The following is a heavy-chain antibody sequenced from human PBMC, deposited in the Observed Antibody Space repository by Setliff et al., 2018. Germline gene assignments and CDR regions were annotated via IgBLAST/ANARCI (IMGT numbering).Heavy chain of an antibody. CDR1: GFTFSSYA. D-gene: IGHD3-3*01. Sequence: GGSLRLSCAASGFTFSSYAMHWARQAPGKGLEWVAVISYDGSNKYYADSVKGRFTISRDNSKNTLYLQMNSLRAEDTAVYYCARDLKFFGVGPLHIDYWGQGTLVTVSS. V-gene: IGHV3-30*04. J-gene: IGHJ4*02. CDR3: ARDLKFFGVGPLHIDY. CDR2: ISYDGSNK.